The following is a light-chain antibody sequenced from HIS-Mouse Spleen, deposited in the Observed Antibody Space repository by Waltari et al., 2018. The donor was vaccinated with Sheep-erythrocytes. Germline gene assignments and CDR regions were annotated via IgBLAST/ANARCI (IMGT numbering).Light chain of an antibody. V-gene: IGKV1-33*01. CDR2: AAA. CDR1: QSISSY. J-gene: IGKJ4*01. Sequence: DIQMTQSPSSLSASVGDRVTITCRASQSISSYLNWYQQKPGKAPKLLIYAAASLQSGVPSRFSGSGSGTDFTFTISSLQPEDIETYYCQQYDNLPLTFGGGTKVEIK. CDR3: QQYDNLPLT.